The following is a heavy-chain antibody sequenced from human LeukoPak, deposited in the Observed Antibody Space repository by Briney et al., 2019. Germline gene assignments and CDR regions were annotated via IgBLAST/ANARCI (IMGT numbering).Heavy chain of an antibody. CDR1: GFTFSSYW. J-gene: IGHJ4*02. CDR3: TGHHQAYSRTY. D-gene: IGHD4-11*01. V-gene: IGHV3-74*01. CDR2: ISTDASST. Sequence: GGSLRLSCAGTGFTFSSYWMHWVRQAPGKGLVWVSRISTDASSTTYADSVKGRFTISRDNAKGTLYLQMSSLRAEDTAVYYCTGHHQAYSRTYWGQGTLVTVSS.